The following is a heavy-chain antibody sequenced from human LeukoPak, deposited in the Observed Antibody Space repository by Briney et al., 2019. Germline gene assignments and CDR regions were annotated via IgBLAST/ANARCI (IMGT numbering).Heavy chain of an antibody. Sequence: GASVKVSCKASGGTFSSYAISWVRQAPGQGLEWMGWMNPNSGNTGYAQKFQGRVTMTRNTSISTAYMELSSLRSEDTAVYYCVGATGFDYWGQGTLVTVSS. V-gene: IGHV1-8*02. CDR1: GGTFSSYA. J-gene: IGHJ4*02. CDR2: MNPNSGNT. CDR3: VGATGFDY. D-gene: IGHD1-14*01.